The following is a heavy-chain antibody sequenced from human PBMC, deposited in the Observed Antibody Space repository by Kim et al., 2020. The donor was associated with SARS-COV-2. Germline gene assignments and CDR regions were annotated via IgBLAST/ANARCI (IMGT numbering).Heavy chain of an antibody. V-gene: IGHV7-4-1*02. CDR3: AREGDQLLQHVKTYYYYYGMDD. J-gene: IGHJ6*02. CDR1: GYTFTSYA. CDR2: INTNTGNP. Sequence: ASVKVSCKASGYTFTSYAMNWVRQAPGQGLEWMGWINTNTGNPTYAQGFTGRFVFSLDTSVSTAYLQISSLKAEDTAVYYCAREGDQLLQHVKTYYYYYGMDDWGQGTTVTVSS. D-gene: IGHD2-2*01.